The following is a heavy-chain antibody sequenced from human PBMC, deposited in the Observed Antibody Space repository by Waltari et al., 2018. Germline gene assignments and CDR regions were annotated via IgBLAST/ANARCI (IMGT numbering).Heavy chain of an antibody. CDR1: GFPLTTSTVG. CDR3: AHLSWLPYSSGWYAYYFDY. CDR2: IYWNDDK. D-gene: IGHD6-19*01. J-gene: IGHJ4*02. Sequence: QITLKESGPTLVRPTQPLTLTCTFSGFPLTTSTVGVGWIRQPPGKALEGLGIIYWNDDKRYSPSLKTRLTITKDTSKNQVVLKMTNMDPVDTATYFCAHLSWLPYSSGWYAYYFDYWGQGTLVTVSS. V-gene: IGHV2-5*01.